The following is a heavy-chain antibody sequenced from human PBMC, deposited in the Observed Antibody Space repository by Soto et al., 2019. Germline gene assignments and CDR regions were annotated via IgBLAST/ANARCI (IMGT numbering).Heavy chain of an antibody. CDR2: IHYGGGT. J-gene: IGHJ4*02. CDR3: VGARYGLVGATYSES. V-gene: IGHV4-59*01. D-gene: IGHD1-26*01. Sequence: SETLSLTCTVSGGSMSSYYWTWIRQPPGKGLEWIGFIHYGGGTVYNPALRSRVTVTVETSKKQFSLNLSSVTAADTTVFYCVGARYGLVGATYSESWGQGALVTVSS. CDR1: GGSMSSYY.